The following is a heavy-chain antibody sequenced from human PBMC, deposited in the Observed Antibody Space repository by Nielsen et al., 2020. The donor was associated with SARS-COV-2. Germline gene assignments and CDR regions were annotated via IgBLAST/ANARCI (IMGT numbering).Heavy chain of an antibody. CDR3: ARTPGAYFDY. V-gene: IGHV3-30-3*01. CDR1: GFTFSSYA. CDR2: ISYDGSNK. J-gene: IGHJ4*02. D-gene: IGHD1-26*01. Sequence: GESLKISCAASGFTFSSYAMHWVRQAPGKGLEWVAVISYDGSNKYYADPVKGRFTISRDNSKNTLYLQMNSLRAEDTAVYYCARTPGAYFDYWGQGTLVTVSS.